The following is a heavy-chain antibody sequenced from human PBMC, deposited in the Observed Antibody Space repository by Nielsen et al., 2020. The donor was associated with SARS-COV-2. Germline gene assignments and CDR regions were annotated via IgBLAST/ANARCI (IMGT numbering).Heavy chain of an antibody. Sequence: GGSLRLSCAASGFTFDDYAMHWVRQAPGKGLEWVSGISWNSGSIGYADSVKGRFTISRDNAKNSLYLQMNSLRAEDTAVYYCARRCTSCYVYGMDVWGQGTTVTVSS. CDR1: GFTFDDYA. V-gene: IGHV3-9*01. CDR3: ARRCTSCYVYGMDV. CDR2: ISWNSGSI. J-gene: IGHJ6*02. D-gene: IGHD2-2*01.